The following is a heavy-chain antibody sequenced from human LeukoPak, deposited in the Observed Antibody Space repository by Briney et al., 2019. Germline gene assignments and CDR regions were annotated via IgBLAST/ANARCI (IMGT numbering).Heavy chain of an antibody. CDR3: HYVGNSIDDY. CDR2: ITSDGSGT. D-gene: IGHD4-23*01. J-gene: IGHJ4*02. Sequence: GGSLRLSCAASGFTFSSYWMHWVRQGPGKGLVWVSRITSDGSGTSYADSVKGRFTISRDNAKNTVYLQMNNLRAEDTAVYYCHYVGNSIDDYWGQGTLVTVSS. V-gene: IGHV3-74*01. CDR1: GFTFSSYW.